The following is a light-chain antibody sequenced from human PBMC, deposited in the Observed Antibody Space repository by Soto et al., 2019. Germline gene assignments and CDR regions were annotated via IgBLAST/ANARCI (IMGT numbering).Light chain of an antibody. CDR2: DVS. Sequence: HSALTQPASVSGSPGQSITISCTGTSSDVGGYDYVSWYQHLPGKAPKLMICDVSNRPSGVSNRFSGSKSGNTASLTISGLQAEDEAEYYCSSYSSSSTLVVFGGGTLLTVL. V-gene: IGLV2-14*03. CDR1: SSDVGGYDY. CDR3: SSYSSSSTLVV. J-gene: IGLJ3*02.